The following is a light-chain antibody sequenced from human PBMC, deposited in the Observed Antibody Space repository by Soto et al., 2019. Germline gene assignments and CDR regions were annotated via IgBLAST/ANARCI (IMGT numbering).Light chain of an antibody. Sequence: DIQLTQSPSFLSASVGDRVTITCRASQGISSYLAWYQQKPGKAPKLLIYAASTLQSGVPSRFSGSRSGTEFTLTISSLQPEDFATYYCQQLNSYPPTFGQGTKLEIQ. J-gene: IGKJ2*01. V-gene: IGKV1-9*01. CDR1: QGISSY. CDR2: AAS. CDR3: QQLNSYPPT.